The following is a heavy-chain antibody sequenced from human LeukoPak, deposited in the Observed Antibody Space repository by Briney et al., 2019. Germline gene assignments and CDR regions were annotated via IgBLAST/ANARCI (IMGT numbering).Heavy chain of an antibody. V-gene: IGHV3-48*03. J-gene: IGHJ6*04. D-gene: IGHD3-16*02. Sequence: PGGSLRLSCAASGFTFSSYEMNWIRRAPGKGLEWVSYISSSGSTIYYADSVKGRFTISRDNAKNSLYLQMNSLRAEDTAVYYCARESYLGMDVWGKGTTVTVSS. CDR1: GFTFSSYE. CDR3: ARESYLGMDV. CDR2: ISSSGSTI.